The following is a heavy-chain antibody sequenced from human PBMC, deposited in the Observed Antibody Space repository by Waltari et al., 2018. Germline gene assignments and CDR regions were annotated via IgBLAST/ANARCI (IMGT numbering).Heavy chain of an antibody. V-gene: IGHV4-38-2*02. CDR3: ARDSARQWLASRSDHWYFDL. Sequence: QVQLQESGPGLVKPSETLSLTCTVSGYSISSGYYWGWIRKPPGKGLEWIGSIYHSGSTYNNPARKRRVTISVDTSKNQFSLKLSSVTAADTAVYYCARDSARQWLASRSDHWYFDLWGRGTLVTVSS. CDR2: IYHSGST. D-gene: IGHD6-19*01. J-gene: IGHJ2*01. CDR1: GYSISSGYY.